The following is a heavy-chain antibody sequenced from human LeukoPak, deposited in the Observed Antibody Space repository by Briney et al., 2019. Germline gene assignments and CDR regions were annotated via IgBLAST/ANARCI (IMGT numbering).Heavy chain of an antibody. CDR3: ARTQSPYDSSGSPGY. CDR1: GFTFSSYA. Sequence: GGSLRLSCAASGFTFSSYAMSWVRQAPGKGLEWVSAISGSGGSTYYADSVKGRFTISRDNSKNTLYLQMNSLRAEDTAVYYCARTQSPYDSSGSPGYWGQGTLVTVSS. J-gene: IGHJ4*02. D-gene: IGHD3-22*01. V-gene: IGHV3-23*01. CDR2: ISGSGGST.